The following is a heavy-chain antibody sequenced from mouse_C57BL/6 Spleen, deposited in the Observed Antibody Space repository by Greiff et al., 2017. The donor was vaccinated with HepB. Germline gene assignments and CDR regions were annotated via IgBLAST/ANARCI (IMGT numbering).Heavy chain of an antibody. V-gene: IGHV5-6*01. Sequence: EVMLVESGGDLVKPGGSLKLSCAASGFTFSSYGLSWVRPTPDKRLEWVATISSGGSYTYYPDSVKGRSTISRDNAKNTLYLQMSSLKSEDTAMYYCARITTVVAPYYAMDYWGQGTSVTVSS. CDR1: GFTFSSYG. CDR2: ISSGGSYT. J-gene: IGHJ4*01. D-gene: IGHD1-1*01. CDR3: ARITTVVAPYYAMDY.